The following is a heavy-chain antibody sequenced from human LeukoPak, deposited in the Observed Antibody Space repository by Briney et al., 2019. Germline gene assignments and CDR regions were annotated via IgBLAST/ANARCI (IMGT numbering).Heavy chain of an antibody. Sequence: ASVKVSCKVSGYTLTELSMHWVRQAPGKGLEWMGGFDPEDGETIYAQKFQGRVTMTEDTSTSTAYMELRSLRSDDTAVYYCARVFQYDFWSGYYSPNYFDYWGQGTLVTVSS. D-gene: IGHD3-3*01. CDR2: FDPEDGET. J-gene: IGHJ4*02. CDR3: ARVFQYDFWSGYYSPNYFDY. V-gene: IGHV1-24*01. CDR1: GYTLTELS.